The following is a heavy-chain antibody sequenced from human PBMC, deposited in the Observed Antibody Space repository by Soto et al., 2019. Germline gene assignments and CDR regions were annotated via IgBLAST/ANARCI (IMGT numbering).Heavy chain of an antibody. CDR3: AAGGGLPRYY. V-gene: IGHV4-59*12. D-gene: IGHD5-12*01. CDR2: IYYSGST. J-gene: IGHJ4*02. Sequence: ETLSLTCTVSGGSISSYYWSWIRQPPGKGLEWIGYIYYSGSTYYNPSLKSRVTISVDRSKNQFSLKLSSVTAADTAVYYCAAGGGLPRYYWGQGTLVTVSS. CDR1: GGSISSYY.